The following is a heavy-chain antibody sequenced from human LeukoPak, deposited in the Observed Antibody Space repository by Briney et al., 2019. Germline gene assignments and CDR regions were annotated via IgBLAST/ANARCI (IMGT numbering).Heavy chain of an antibody. J-gene: IGHJ6*03. CDR3: ANVRWLLYKGPYYYYMDV. Sequence: ASVKVSCKASGGTFSSYAISWVRQAPGQGLEWMGGIIPIFGTANYAQKFQGRVTITADESTSTAYMELSSLRSEDTAVYYCANVRWLLYKGPYYYYMDVWGKGTTVTVSS. V-gene: IGHV1-69*13. CDR2: IIPIFGTA. D-gene: IGHD3-3*01. CDR1: GGTFSSYA.